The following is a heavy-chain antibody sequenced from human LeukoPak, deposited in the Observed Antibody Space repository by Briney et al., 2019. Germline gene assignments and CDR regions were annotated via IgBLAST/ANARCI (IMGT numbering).Heavy chain of an antibody. CDR2: IYYSGST. D-gene: IGHD2-2*01. CDR3: ARSGYCSSTSCCGWWFDP. Sequence: SETLSLTCTVSGGSISSYYWSWIRQPPGKGLEWIGYIYYSGSTNYNPSLKSRVTISVDTSKNQFSLKLSSVTAADTAVYYCARSGYCSSTSCCGWWFDPWGQGTLVTVSS. J-gene: IGHJ5*02. CDR1: GGSISSYY. V-gene: IGHV4-59*01.